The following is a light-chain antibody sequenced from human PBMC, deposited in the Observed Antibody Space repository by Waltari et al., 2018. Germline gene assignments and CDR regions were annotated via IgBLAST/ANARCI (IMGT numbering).Light chain of an antibody. CDR3: SSYAGRNNLQVV. Sequence: QSALPQPPSASGSPGQLVTIPRTGPTSAIGAYNYSSWYQKHPGKAPKLMIYETSKRPSGVPDRFSGSKSGNTASLTVSGLQAEDEADYYCSSYAGRNNLQVVFGGGTKLTVL. CDR1: TSAIGAYNY. CDR2: ETS. V-gene: IGLV2-8*01. J-gene: IGLJ2*01.